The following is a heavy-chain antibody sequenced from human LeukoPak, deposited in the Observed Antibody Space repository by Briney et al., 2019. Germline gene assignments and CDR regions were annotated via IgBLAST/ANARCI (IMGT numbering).Heavy chain of an antibody. CDR3: TKDMDPGGINV. CDR2: FSLDSDNV. D-gene: IGHD2-2*03. Sequence: GVSLRLSCGASGFTFHEKYAMHWVRQAPGKGLEWVSGFSLDSDNVGYADSVRGRFTVSRDRAKNSLYLQMNYLRPEDTALYFCTKDMDPGGINVWGQGTTVIVSS. CDR1: GFTFHEKYA. J-gene: IGHJ6*02. V-gene: IGHV3-9*01.